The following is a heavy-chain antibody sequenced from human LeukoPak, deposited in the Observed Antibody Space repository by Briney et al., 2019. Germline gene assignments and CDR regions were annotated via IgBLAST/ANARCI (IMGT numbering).Heavy chain of an antibody. CDR3: ARDLSSSTSCYSY. J-gene: IGHJ4*02. Sequence: GGSLRLSCAAPGFTFSSHSMNWVRQAPGKGLEWVSSISPSGNYIYYADSVEGRFTISRDNAKNSLYLQMNSLRAEDTAVYYCARDLSSSTSCYSYWGQGTLVTVSS. D-gene: IGHD2-2*01. CDR1: GFTFSSHS. CDR2: ISPSGNYI. V-gene: IGHV3-21*01.